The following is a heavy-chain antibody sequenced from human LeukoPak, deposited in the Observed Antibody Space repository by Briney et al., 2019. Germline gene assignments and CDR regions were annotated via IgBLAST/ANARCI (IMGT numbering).Heavy chain of an antibody. Sequence: PGGSLRLSCAASGFTFSDYAMSWVRQAPGKGLEWVSVISGRSGSTYDADSVKGRFTISRGNSKNTLFLQMNTLRAEDTAVYYCAKGLGYCSADRCYAADVWGQGTTVTVSS. V-gene: IGHV3-23*01. CDR2: ISGRSGST. CDR1: GFTFSDYA. J-gene: IGHJ6*02. D-gene: IGHD2-15*01. CDR3: AKGLGYCSADRCYAADV.